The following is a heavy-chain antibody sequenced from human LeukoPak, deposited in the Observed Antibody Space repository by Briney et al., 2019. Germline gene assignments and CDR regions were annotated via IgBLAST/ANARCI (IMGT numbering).Heavy chain of an antibody. Sequence: GRSLRLSCAASGFTFRSYAMHWVRHAPGKGLEWVAGISYDGSNTYYEDSVKGRFTISRDNSKNTLYLQMNSLRAEDTAVYYCARDPYDSSGYPMGYWGQGTLVTVSS. CDR1: GFTFRSYA. V-gene: IGHV3-30-3*01. D-gene: IGHD3-22*01. CDR2: ISYDGSNT. CDR3: ARDPYDSSGYPMGY. J-gene: IGHJ4*02.